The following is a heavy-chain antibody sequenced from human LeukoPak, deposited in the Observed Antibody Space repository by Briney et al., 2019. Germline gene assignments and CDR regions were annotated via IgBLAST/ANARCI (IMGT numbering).Heavy chain of an antibody. Sequence: PGVSLTLSCAPSGFTFSAYDMSWVRQAPGKGRVWISYISSTSSTIDYADSVRGRFTISRDNTRTSLYLQMNSLRDRDTAVYYCARGGRYDSLTGIPPGRYGLDVWGQKTTVTVSS. CDR2: ISSTSSTI. CDR3: ARGGRYDSLTGIPPGRYGLDV. J-gene: IGHJ6*02. CDR1: GFTFSAYD. D-gene: IGHD3-9*01. V-gene: IGHV3-48*02.